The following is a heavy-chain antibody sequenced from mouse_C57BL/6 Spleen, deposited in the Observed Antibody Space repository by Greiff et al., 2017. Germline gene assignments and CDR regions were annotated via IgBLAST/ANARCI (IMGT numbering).Heavy chain of an antibody. J-gene: IGHJ2*01. V-gene: IGHV1-82*01. CDR3: ARDITTVYFDY. Sequence: VQLQQSGPELVKPGASVKISCKASGYAFSSSWMNWVKQRPGKGLEWIGRIYPGDGETNYTGKFKGKATLTADKSSSTAYMQLSSLTSEDSAVYFCARDITTVYFDYWGQGTTLTVSS. CDR2: IYPGDGET. D-gene: IGHD1-1*01. CDR1: GYAFSSSW.